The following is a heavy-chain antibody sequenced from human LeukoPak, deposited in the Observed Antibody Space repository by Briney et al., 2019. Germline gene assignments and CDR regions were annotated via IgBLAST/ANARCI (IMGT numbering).Heavy chain of an antibody. D-gene: IGHD3-10*01. CDR1: GGSISSYY. CDR2: IYYSGST. V-gene: IGHV4-59*01. CDR3: ARGAPGSYYNGQNYYSYYMDV. J-gene: IGHJ6*03. Sequence: PSETLSLTCTVSGGSISSYYWSWIRQPPGKGLEWIGYIYYSGSTNYNPSLKSRVTISVDTSKNQFSLKLSSVTAADTAVYYCARGAPGSYYNGQNYYSYYMDVWGKGTTVTVSS.